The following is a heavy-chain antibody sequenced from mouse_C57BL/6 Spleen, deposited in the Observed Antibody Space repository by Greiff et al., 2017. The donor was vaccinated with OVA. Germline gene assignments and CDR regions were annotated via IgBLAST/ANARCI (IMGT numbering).Heavy chain of an antibody. CDR1: GYAFSSYW. CDR3: ARVLPYYAMDY. V-gene: IGHV1-80*01. CDR2: IYPGDGDT. J-gene: IGHJ4*01. Sequence: VQLQQSGAELVKPGASVKISCKASGYAFSSYWMNWVKQRPGKGLEWIGQIYPGDGDTNYNGKFKGKATLTADKSSSTAYMQLSSLTSEDSAVYFCARVLPYYAMDYWGQGTSVTVSS.